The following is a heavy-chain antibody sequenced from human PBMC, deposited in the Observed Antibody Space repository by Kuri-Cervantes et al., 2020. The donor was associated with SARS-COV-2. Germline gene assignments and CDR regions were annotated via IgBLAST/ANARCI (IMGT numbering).Heavy chain of an antibody. J-gene: IGHJ4*02. V-gene: IGHV4-30-4*01. D-gene: IGHD3-10*01. CDR1: GGSISSGDYY. CDR3: AREASKSSITMVRGVISGGVDY. CDR2: IYYSGST. Sequence: LRLSCTVSGGSISSGDYYWSWIRQPPGKGLEWIGYIYYSGSTYYNPSLKSRVTISVDTSKNLFSLKLSSVTAADTAVYYCAREASKSSITMVRGVISGGVDYWGQGTLVTVSS.